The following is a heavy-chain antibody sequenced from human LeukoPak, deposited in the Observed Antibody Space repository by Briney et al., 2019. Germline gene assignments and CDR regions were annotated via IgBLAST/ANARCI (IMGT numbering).Heavy chain of an antibody. Sequence: PGRPLRPPCASPGFTLSTFGTYWARPAPGKGMEWVAVISFDGSKKYYADSVRGRFTVSRDNSKDTLYLQMNSLRAEDTAVYYCAKDEIGAVAGLLDYWGQGILVTVSS. CDR3: AKDEIGAVAGLLDY. J-gene: IGHJ4*02. CDR2: ISFDGSKK. CDR1: GFTLSTFG. V-gene: IGHV3-30*18. D-gene: IGHD6-19*01.